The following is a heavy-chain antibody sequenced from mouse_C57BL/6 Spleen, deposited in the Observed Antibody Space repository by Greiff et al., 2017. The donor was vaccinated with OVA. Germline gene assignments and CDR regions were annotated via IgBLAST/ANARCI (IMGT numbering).Heavy chain of an antibody. V-gene: IGHV5-9*04. CDR1: GFTFSSYT. J-gene: IGHJ3*01. CDR2: ISGGGGNT. CDR3: ARLSSAAWLAY. Sequence: EVHLVESGGGLVKPGGSLKLSCAASGFTFSSYTMSWVRQTPEKRLEWVATISGGGGNTYYPDSVKGRFTISRDNAKNTLYLQMSSLRSEDTAVYYCARLSSAAWLAYWGQGTLVTVSA. D-gene: IGHD3-1*01.